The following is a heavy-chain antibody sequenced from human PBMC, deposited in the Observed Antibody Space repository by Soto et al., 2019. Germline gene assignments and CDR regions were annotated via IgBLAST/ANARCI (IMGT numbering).Heavy chain of an antibody. CDR2: IYYSGST. J-gene: IGHJ3*02. D-gene: IGHD5-12*01. CDR3: ARGLRKAIHNAFAI. Sequence: QQGKGREWIGYIYYSGSTNDNPSLKSRVTISVDTSKNQFSLKLSSVTAADTAVYYCARGLRKAIHNAFAIWLNGTMVPGTS. V-gene: IGHV4-59*01.